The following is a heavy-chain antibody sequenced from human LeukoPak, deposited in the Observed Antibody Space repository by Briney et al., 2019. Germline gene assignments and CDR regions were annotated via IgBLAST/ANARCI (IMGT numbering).Heavy chain of an antibody. V-gene: IGHV1-24*01. CDR1: RYTLTELS. Sequence: GGLVKVSCKVSRYTLTELSMFWVRQAPGKGLEWMGSFDPEDGKTVYAQKFQGRVTMTEDTSTDTAYMELSSLRSDDTAVYYCARARLKAYYGSGRPYFDYWGQGTLVTVSS. J-gene: IGHJ4*02. D-gene: IGHD3-10*01. CDR2: FDPEDGKT. CDR3: ARARLKAYYGSGRPYFDY.